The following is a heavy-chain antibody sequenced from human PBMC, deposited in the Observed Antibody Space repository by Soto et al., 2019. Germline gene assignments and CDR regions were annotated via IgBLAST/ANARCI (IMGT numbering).Heavy chain of an antibody. D-gene: IGHD2-15*01. CDR3: AREGYCSGGSCYSFDYYYYYMDV. J-gene: IGHJ6*03. V-gene: IGHV1-69*04. Sequence: ASVKVSCKASGGTFSSYTISWVRQAPGQGLEWMGRIIPILGIANYAQKFQGRVTITADKSTSTAYMELSSLRSEDTAVYYCAREGYCSGGSCYSFDYYYYYMDVWGKGTTVTVSS. CDR2: IIPILGIA. CDR1: GGTFSSYT.